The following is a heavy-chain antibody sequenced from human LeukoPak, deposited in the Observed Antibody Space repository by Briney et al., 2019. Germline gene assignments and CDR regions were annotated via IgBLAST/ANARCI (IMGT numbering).Heavy chain of an antibody. V-gene: IGHV3-48*03. J-gene: IGHJ6*04. CDR2: ISSSGSTI. D-gene: IGHD3-10*02. CDR3: AELGITMIGGV. Sequence: GGSLRLSCAASGFTFSSYAMSWVRQAPGKGPEWLSAISSSGSTIYYADSVKGRFTISRDNAKNSLYLQMNSLRAEDTAVYYCAELGITMIGGVWGKGTTVTISS. CDR1: GFTFSSYA.